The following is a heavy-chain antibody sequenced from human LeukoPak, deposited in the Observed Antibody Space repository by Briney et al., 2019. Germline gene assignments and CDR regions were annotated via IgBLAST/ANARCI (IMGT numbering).Heavy chain of an antibody. V-gene: IGHV3-21*01. CDR2: ISSGSSYI. D-gene: IGHD6-19*01. CDR1: GFSISSYN. J-gene: IGHJ4*02. CDR3: ATFPSGWNRQTPYFDY. Sequence: TGGSLRLSCAASGFSISSYNLNWVRQAPGEGLEWVSSISSGSSYIHYADSVKGRFTISRDNAKNSLYPQMNSLRVEDTAVYYCATFPSGWNRQTPYFDYWGQGSLVSVSS.